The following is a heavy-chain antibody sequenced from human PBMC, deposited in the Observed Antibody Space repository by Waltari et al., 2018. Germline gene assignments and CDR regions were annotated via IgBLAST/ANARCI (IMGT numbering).Heavy chain of an antibody. CDR2: MNPNSGNT. J-gene: IGHJ4*02. Sequence: QATGQGLEWMGWMNPNSGNTGFAQKFQGRVTMTRNTSTSTAYMELSSLRSEDTAVYYCARAKQYYYDSSGYVLPDYWGQGTLVTVSS. CDR3: ARAKQYYYDSSGYVLPDY. D-gene: IGHD3-22*01. V-gene: IGHV1-8*01.